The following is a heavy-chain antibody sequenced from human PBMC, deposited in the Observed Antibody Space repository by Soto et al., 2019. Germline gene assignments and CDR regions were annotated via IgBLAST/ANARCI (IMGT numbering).Heavy chain of an antibody. Sequence: PLETLSLTCTVSGGSFSTYYWSWVRQPPGKGLEWIGYIYYSGNTNYNPSLKSRVTISFDTSRSQFSLKLRSVTAADTAVYYCARGSYNILTGYYLDYWGQGTLVTVSS. V-gene: IGHV4-59*01. CDR1: GGSFSTYY. CDR2: IYYSGNT. D-gene: IGHD3-9*01. J-gene: IGHJ4*02. CDR3: ARGSYNILTGYYLDY.